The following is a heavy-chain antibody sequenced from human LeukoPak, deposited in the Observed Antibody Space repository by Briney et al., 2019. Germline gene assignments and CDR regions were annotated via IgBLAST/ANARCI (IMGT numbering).Heavy chain of an antibody. V-gene: IGHV4-34*01. CDR3: ARKTSYYDSSGYYYTFDY. D-gene: IGHD3-22*01. CDR2: INHSGST. CDR1: GGSFSGYY. Sequence: SETLSLTCAVYGGSFSGYYWSWIRQPPGKGLEWIGEINHSGSTNYNPSLKSRVTISVDTSKNQFSLKLSSVTAADTAVYYCARKTSYYDSSGYYYTFDYWGQGTLVAVSS. J-gene: IGHJ4*02.